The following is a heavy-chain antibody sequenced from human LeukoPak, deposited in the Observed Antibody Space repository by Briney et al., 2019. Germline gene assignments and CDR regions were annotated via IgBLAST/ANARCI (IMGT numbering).Heavy chain of an antibody. CDR2: IIPILGIA. J-gene: IGHJ4*02. CDR3: ARDPSGSGSYEAY. D-gene: IGHD3-10*01. Sequence: SVKVSCKASGGAFSSYAISWVRQAPGQGLEWMGRIIPILGIANYAQKFQGRVTITADKSTSTAYMELSSPRSEDTAVYYCARDPSGSGSYEAYWGQGTLVTVSS. CDR1: GGAFSSYA. V-gene: IGHV1-69*04.